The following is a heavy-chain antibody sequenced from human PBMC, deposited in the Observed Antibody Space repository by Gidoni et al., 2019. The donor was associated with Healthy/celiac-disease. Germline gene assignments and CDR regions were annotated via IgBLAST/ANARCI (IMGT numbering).Heavy chain of an antibody. CDR3: ARDPGSSSPIDY. V-gene: IGHV4-38-2*02. Sequence: QVQLQESGPVLVNPSETLSLARAVSGYSISSGYYWGWIRHPPGKGLEWVGSFDHSGSTYYNPSLKSRVTISVDTSKSQFSRKLGSVTAADTAVYYCARDPGSSSPIDYWGQGTLVTVSS. CDR2: FDHSGST. D-gene: IGHD6-6*01. CDR1: GYSISSGYY. J-gene: IGHJ4*02.